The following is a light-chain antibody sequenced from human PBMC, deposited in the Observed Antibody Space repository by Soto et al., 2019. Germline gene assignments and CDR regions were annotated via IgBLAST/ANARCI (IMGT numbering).Light chain of an antibody. Sequence: QSALTQPASVSGSPGQSIAISCTGTSSDVGKYSYVSWFQQYPGNAPKRMIYEVSNRPSGVSNRFSGSKSGNTASLTISGLQGEDEADYYCSSSTTSSTWVFGGGTKLTVL. V-gene: IGLV2-14*01. CDR2: EVS. CDR3: SSSTTSSTWV. CDR1: SSDVGKYSY. J-gene: IGLJ3*02.